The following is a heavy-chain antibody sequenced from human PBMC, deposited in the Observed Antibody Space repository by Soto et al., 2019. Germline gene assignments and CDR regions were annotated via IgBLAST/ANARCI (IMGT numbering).Heavy chain of an antibody. V-gene: IGHV1-18*01. J-gene: IGHJ4*02. Sequence: ASVKVSCKASSYSFTRYGIAWARQAPGQGLEWMGWINTYNGNTNYAQKLQGRVTMTTDTSTSTAYMELRSLRSDDTAVYYCARGKWELLGGYWGQGTLVTVSS. CDR3: ARGKWELLGGY. D-gene: IGHD1-26*01. CDR1: SYSFTRYG. CDR2: INTYNGNT.